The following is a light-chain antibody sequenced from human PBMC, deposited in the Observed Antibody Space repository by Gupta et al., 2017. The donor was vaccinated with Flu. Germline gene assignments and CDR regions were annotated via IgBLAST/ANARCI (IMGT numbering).Light chain of an antibody. CDR2: KDN. V-gene: IGLV3-25*03. CDR1: ALPNQY. Sequence: GQTARITGSGDALPNQYVYWFQQKPGQAPALVIYKDNERPSGIPERFSASGSGTTVTLTISGVQTEDEAAYYCQSADSTSTYYVFGPGTKVTVL. J-gene: IGLJ1*01. CDR3: QSADSTSTYYV.